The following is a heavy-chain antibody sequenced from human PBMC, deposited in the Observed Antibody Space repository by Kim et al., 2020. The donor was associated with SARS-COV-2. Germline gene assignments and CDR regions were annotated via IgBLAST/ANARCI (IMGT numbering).Heavy chain of an antibody. D-gene: IGHD6-13*01. CDR2: IYYSGST. J-gene: IGHJ4*02. CDR3: ARHRPHIAAAENFDY. V-gene: IGHV4-39*01. CDR1: GGSISSSSYY. Sequence: SETLSLTCTVSGGSISSSSYYWGWIRQPPGKGLEWIGSIYYSGSTYYNPSLKSRVTISVDTSKNQFSLKLSSVTAADTAVYYCARHRPHIAAAENFDYWGQGTLVTVSS.